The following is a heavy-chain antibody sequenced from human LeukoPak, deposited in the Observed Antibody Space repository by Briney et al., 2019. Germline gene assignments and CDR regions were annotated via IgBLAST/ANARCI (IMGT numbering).Heavy chain of an antibody. CDR3: ATEGTYYYGMDV. CDR1: GFTFSSYS. J-gene: IGHJ6*04. D-gene: IGHD3-10*01. V-gene: IGHV3-21*01. CDR2: ISSSSSYI. Sequence: PGGSLRLSCAASGFTFSSYSMNWVRQAPGKGLEWVASISSSSSYIYYADSRKGRFTISRDNAKDSLYLQMNSLRAEDTAVYYCATEGTYYYGMDVWGKGTTVTVSS.